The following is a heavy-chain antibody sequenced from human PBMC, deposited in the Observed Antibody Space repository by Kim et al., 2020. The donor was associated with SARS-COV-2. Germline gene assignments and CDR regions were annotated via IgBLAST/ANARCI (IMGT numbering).Heavy chain of an antibody. V-gene: IGHV4-59*01. D-gene: IGHD3-3*01. Sequence: SETLSLTCTVSGGSISSYYWSWIRQPPGKGLEWIGYIYYSGSTNYNPSLKSRVTISVDTSTNQFSLKLSSVTVADTAVYYCARDHREWLQYTANWYFDLWGRGTLVTVSS. J-gene: IGHJ2*01. CDR3: ARDHREWLQYTANWYFDL. CDR1: GGSISSYY. CDR2: IYYSGST.